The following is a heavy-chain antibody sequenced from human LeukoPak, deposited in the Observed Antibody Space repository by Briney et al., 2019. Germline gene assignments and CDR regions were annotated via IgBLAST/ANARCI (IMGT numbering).Heavy chain of an antibody. CDR2: ISWNSGSI. CDR3: AKDEAALGSSGWYGDAFDI. J-gene: IGHJ3*02. CDR1: GFTFSSYA. Sequence: GGSLRLSCAASGFTFSSYAMHWVRQAPGKGLEWVSGISWNSGSIGYADSVKGRFTISRDNAKNSLYLQMNSLRAEDTALYYCAKDEAALGSSGWYGDAFDIWGQGTMVTVSS. D-gene: IGHD6-19*01. V-gene: IGHV3-9*01.